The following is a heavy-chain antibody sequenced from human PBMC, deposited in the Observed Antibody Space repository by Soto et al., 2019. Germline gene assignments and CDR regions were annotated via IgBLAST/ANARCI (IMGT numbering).Heavy chain of an antibody. CDR2: INIGSGNT. Sequence: QVQLVQSGAEEKKPGASVKVSCKASGYAFSSYAMHWVRQAPGQRLEWMGWINIGSGNTEYSQNFQDRITITRDTSARTVYMELSGLRSEDTAVYYCARDGGDCGYRLAYYYYIGMDVWSQGTTVTVSS. CDR1: GYAFSSYA. V-gene: IGHV1-3*05. J-gene: IGHJ6*02. CDR3: ARDGGDCGYRLAYYYYIGMDV. D-gene: IGHD2-21*02.